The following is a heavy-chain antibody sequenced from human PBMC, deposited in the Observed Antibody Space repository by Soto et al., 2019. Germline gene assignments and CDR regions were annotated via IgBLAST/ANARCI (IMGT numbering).Heavy chain of an antibody. CDR1: GGSISSYY. Sequence: SETLSLTCTVSGGSISSYYWSWIRQPPGKGLEWIGYIYYSGSTNYNPSLKSRVTISVDTSKNQFSLKLSSVTAADTAMYYCARESYRGMDVWGQGTTVTVSS. CDR2: IYYSGST. V-gene: IGHV4-59*01. CDR3: ARESYRGMDV. D-gene: IGHD3-16*02. J-gene: IGHJ6*02.